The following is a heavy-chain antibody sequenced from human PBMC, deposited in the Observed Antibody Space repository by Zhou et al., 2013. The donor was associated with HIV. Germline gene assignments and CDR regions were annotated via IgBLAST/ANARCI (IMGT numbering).Heavy chain of an antibody. Sequence: QVQLVQSGAEVKRPGASVKVSCKASGYTFTTYGLSWVRQAPGQGLEWMGWISTYNGNTNYAQNFQGRVTMTTDTSTSTAYMELRSLRSDDTAVYYCARDRPLAMSTIHEFDYWGQGTLVTVSS. V-gene: IGHV1-18*01. D-gene: IGHD1-1*01. CDR1: GYTFTTYG. CDR3: ARDRPLAMSTIHEFDY. CDR2: ISTYNGNT. J-gene: IGHJ4*02.